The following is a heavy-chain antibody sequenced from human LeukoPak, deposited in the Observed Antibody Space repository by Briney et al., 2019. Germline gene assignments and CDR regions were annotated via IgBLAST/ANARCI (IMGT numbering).Heavy chain of an antibody. V-gene: IGHV6-1*01. CDR2: TYYRSKWYN. CDR3: ARDNSYGPDYYFDY. CDR1: GDSVSSSSAA. J-gene: IGHJ4*02. Sequence: SQTLSLTCAISGDSVSSSSAAWNWIRQSPSRGLEWLGRTYYRSKWYNDYAVSVKSRITFNPDTSKNQFSLQLSSVTAADTAVYYCARDNSYGPDYYFDYWGQGTLVTVSS. D-gene: IGHD5-18*01.